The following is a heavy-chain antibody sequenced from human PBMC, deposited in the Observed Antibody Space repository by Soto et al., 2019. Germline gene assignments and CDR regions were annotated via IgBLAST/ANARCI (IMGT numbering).Heavy chain of an antibody. V-gene: IGHV1-18*01. CDR1: GYTFSNYG. CDR3: ARDSPPVDY. CDR2: ISAYNGNT. Sequence: QVQLVQSGAEVKKPGASVKVSCKASGYTFSNYGISWVRQAPGQGLEWMGWISAYNGNTKYAQKLQRRVTMTTDTSPSTAYRALRSLRSDDTAVYYCARDSPPVDYWGQGTLVTVSS. J-gene: IGHJ4*02.